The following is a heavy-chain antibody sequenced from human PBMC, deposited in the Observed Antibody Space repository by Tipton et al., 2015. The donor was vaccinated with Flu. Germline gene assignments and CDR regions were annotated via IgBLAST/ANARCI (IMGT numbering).Heavy chain of an antibody. CDR2: IYPGDSDT. J-gene: IGHJ5*02. CDR1: GYSFTSYW. Sequence: QSGPEVKKPGESLKISCKGSGYSFTSYWIGWVRQMPGKGLEWMGIIYPGDSDTRYSPSFQGQVTISADKSISTAYLQWSSLKASDTAMYYCARCDYYDSSGYYGGWFDPWGQGTLVTVSS. CDR3: ARCDYYDSSGYYGGWFDP. V-gene: IGHV5-51*03. D-gene: IGHD3-22*01.